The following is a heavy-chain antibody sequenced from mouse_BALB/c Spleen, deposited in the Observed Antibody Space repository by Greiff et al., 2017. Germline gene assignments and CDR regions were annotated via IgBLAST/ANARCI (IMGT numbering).Heavy chain of an antibody. V-gene: IGHV5-17*02. CDR2: ISSGSSTI. D-gene: IGHD1-2*01. J-gene: IGHJ2*01. CDR1: GFTFSSFG. CDR3: AREGDYYGYGDFDY. Sequence: EVQLVESGGGLVQPGGSRKLSCAASGFTFSSFGMHWVRQAPEKGLEWVAYISSGSSTIYYADTVKGRFTISRDNPKNTLFLQMTSLRSEDTAMYYCAREGDYYGYGDFDYWGQGTTLTVSS.